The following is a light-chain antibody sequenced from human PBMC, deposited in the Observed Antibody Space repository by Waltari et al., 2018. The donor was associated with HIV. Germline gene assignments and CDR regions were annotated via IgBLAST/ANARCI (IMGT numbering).Light chain of an antibody. J-gene: IGKJ3*01. CDR3: QQYRGSPGFT. V-gene: IGKV3-20*01. Sequence: EIVLTQSSGTLSLSPGERATLSCRASQSVSNSYLAWYQQKPGQAPRLLIYGTSSRATGIPDRFSGSGSGTDFTLTISRLEPEDFAVYYCQQYRGSPGFTFGPGTKVDI. CDR1: QSVSNSY. CDR2: GTS.